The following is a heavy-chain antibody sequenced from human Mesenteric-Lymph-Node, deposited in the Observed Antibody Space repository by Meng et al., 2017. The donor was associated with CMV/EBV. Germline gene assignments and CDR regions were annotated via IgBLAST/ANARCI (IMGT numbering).Heavy chain of an antibody. D-gene: IGHD1-26*01. J-gene: IGHJ4*02. CDR3: ARRSNEGRYFDY. V-gene: IGHV3-23*01. CDR2: IGGSGGDT. Sequence: GGSLRLSCAASGFTFSSYAMSWVRQAPGKGREWVSTIGGSGGDTYYADSVKGRFTISRDNSKNTLYLQMNSLRAEDTAVYYCARRSNEGRYFDYWGQGTLVTVSS. CDR1: GFTFSSYA.